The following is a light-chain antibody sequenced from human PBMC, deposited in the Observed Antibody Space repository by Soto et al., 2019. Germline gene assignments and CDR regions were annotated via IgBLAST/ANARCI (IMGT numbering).Light chain of an antibody. J-gene: IGKJ3*01. CDR1: QSVSSY. CDR2: DVS. Sequence: EIVLTQSPANLSLSPGERATLSCRASQSVSSYLAWYQQKPGQAPRLLIYDVSNRATGIPARFSGSGSGTDFTITISSLEPEDFAVYYCQQRSNWPRFTFGPGTKVDIK. V-gene: IGKV3-11*01. CDR3: QQRSNWPRFT.